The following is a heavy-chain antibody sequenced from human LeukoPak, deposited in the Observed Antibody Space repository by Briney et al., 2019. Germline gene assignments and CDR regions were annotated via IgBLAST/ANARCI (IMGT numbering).Heavy chain of an antibody. CDR3: AKDGGFYYYDSSGYTENYYMDV. Sequence: PGGSLRLSCAASGFIFSSYGMHWVRQAPGKGLEWVAFIRYDGSNKYYADSVKGRFTISRDNSKNTLYLQMNSLRAEDTAVYYCAKDGGFYYYDSSGYTENYYMDVWGKGTTVTISS. J-gene: IGHJ6*03. CDR1: GFIFSSYG. CDR2: IRYDGSNK. D-gene: IGHD3-22*01. V-gene: IGHV3-30*02.